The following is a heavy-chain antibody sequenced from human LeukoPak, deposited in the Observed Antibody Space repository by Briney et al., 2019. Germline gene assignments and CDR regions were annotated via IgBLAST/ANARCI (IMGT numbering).Heavy chain of an antibody. Sequence: SETLSLTCSVSGDSVTTSCWNWIRQPPGKGLEWIGYVSSDGTTNYNPSLRSRLIMSVDTAKNEISLNLTSVTAADTAIYYCARLDCLIEGCYNHWGRGTLVTVSS. D-gene: IGHD2-15*01. J-gene: IGHJ4*02. CDR1: GDSVTTSC. V-gene: IGHV4-59*08. CDR3: ARLDCLIEGCYNH. CDR2: VSSDGTT.